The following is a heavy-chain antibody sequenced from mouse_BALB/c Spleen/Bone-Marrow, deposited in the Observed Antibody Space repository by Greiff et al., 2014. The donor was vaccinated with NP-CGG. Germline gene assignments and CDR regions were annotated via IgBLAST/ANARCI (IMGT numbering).Heavy chain of an antibody. CDR3: ATLTGTFDY. CDR1: GVNIKDTY. V-gene: IGHV14-3*02. CDR2: IDPANDYT. D-gene: IGHD4-1*01. Sequence: EVQLQQSGAGLVRPGASVKLSCTASGVNIKDTYMHWVKQRPEQGLEWIGRIDPANDYTKYDPKFQGTATITADTSSNTAYLQLSSLISEDTAVYYCATLTGTFDYWGQGTTLAVSS. J-gene: IGHJ2*01.